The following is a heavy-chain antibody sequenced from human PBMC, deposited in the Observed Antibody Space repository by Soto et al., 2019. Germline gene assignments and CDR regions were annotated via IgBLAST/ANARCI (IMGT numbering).Heavy chain of an antibody. D-gene: IGHD2-2*01. CDR1: GYTFTSYG. CDR2: ISAYNGNT. CDR3: ARDNPFYCSSTSCPDYYYYGMDV. J-gene: IGHJ6*02. Sequence: ASVKVSCKASGYTFTSYGISWVRQAPGQGLEWMGWISAYNGNTNYAQKLQGRVTMTTDTSTSTAYMELRSLRSDDTAVYYCARDNPFYCSSTSCPDYYYYGMDVWGQGTTVTV. V-gene: IGHV1-18*01.